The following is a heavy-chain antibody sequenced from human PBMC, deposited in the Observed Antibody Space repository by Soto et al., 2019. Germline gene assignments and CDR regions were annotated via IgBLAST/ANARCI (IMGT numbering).Heavy chain of an antibody. Sequence: EVQLLESGGGLVQPGGSLRLSCAASGFTFSSYAMSWVRQAPGKGLEWVSAISGSGGSTYYADSVKGRFTISRDNSKNTLYLPMNSLRAEDTAVYYCAKFLSPTVTYYYYSGMDVWGQGTTVTVSS. CDR3: AKFLSPTVTYYYYSGMDV. D-gene: IGHD4-17*01. V-gene: IGHV3-23*01. CDR1: GFTFSSYA. J-gene: IGHJ6*02. CDR2: ISGSGGST.